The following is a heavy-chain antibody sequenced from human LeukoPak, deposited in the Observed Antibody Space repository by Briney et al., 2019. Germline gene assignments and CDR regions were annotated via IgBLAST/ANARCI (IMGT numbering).Heavy chain of an antibody. CDR3: AKSYADFYYYYAMDV. CDR2: ISYDGSNK. D-gene: IGHD2-2*01. Sequence: PAKSLRLSCAASGFTFSSYGMHWVRQAPGKGLEWVAVISYDGSNKYYADSVKGRFTISRDNSKNTLYLLMNSLRAEDTAVYYCAKSYADFYYYYAMDVWGQGTTVTVSS. J-gene: IGHJ6*02. V-gene: IGHV3-30*18. CDR1: GFTFSSYG.